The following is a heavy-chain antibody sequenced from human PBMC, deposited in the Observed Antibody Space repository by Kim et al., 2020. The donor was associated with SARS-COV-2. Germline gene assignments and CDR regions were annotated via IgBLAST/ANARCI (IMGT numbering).Heavy chain of an antibody. J-gene: IGHJ4*01. Sequence: GGSLRLSCAASGFTFSSYGMHWVRQAPGKGLEWVAVISYDGSNKYYADSVKGRFTISRDNSKNTLYLQMNSLRAEDTAVYYCAKDAGSGWDPYYFDYWG. V-gene: IGHV3-30*18. CDR2: ISYDGSNK. CDR3: AKDAGSGWDPYYFDY. D-gene: IGHD3-22*01. CDR1: GFTFSSYG.